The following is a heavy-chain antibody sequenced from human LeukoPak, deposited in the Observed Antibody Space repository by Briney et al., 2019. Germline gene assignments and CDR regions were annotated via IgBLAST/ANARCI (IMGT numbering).Heavy chain of an antibody. CDR1: GFTFSTYG. CDR2: ISSSGGNT. J-gene: IGHJ2*01. CDR3: AKVAADSAWYIDL. V-gene: IGHV3-23*01. Sequence: GGTLRLSCGASGFTFSTYGMSWVRQAPGKGLEWVSAISSSGGNTYYADSVKGRFTISRDNFKKTLYLQMNSLRAEDTAVYYCAKVAADSAWYIDLWGRGTLVSVSS. D-gene: IGHD6-13*01.